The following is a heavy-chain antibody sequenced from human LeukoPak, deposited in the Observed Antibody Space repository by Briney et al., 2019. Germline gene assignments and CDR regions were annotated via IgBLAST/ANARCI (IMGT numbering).Heavy chain of an antibody. CDR2: IYSGGST. CDR3: ARDLLGSGWFDY. CDR1: GFIVSTNY. D-gene: IGHD6-19*01. J-gene: IGHJ4*02. Sequence: GGSLRLSCAASGFIVSTNYMSWVRQAPGKGLEWASSIYSGGSTYYADSVKGRFIISRDNSKNTLYLQMNSLRAEDTAVYYCARDLLGSGWFDYWGQGTLVTVSS. V-gene: IGHV3-53*01.